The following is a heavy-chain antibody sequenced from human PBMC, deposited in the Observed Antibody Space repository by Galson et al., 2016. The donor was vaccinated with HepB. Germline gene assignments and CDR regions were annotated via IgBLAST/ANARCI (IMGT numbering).Heavy chain of an antibody. CDR3: ARVRCSTLRCQNWFDP. D-gene: IGHD2-2*01. J-gene: IGHJ5*02. V-gene: IGHV6-1*01. CDR2: TYYRSKWYN. CDR1: GDSVSSNSAA. Sequence: CAISGDSVSSNSAAWTWIRQSPLRGLEWLGRTYYRSKWYNDYAVSVKSRISIPPNTSKNQFSLQLNSVTPEDTAVYYCARVRCSTLRCQNWFDPWGQGTLVTVSS.